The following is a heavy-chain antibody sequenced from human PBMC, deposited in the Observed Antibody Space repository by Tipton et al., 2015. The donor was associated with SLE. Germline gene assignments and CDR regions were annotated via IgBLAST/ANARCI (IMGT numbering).Heavy chain of an antibody. D-gene: IGHD5-18*01. CDR3: ARGSGYTSVFGAFDI. CDR1: GGSVSSSY. Sequence: TLSLTCAVSGGSVSSSYWSWIRQPPGKGLEWIGYIYYSGITYYGPSLRSRVTISLDTSRHQFSLKLSSATAADTAVYYCARGSGYTSVFGAFDIWGQGTMVSVSS. CDR2: IYYSGIT. J-gene: IGHJ3*02. V-gene: IGHV4-59*02.